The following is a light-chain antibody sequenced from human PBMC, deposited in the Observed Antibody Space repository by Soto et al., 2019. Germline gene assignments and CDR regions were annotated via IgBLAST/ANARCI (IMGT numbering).Light chain of an antibody. V-gene: IGKV3-20*01. Sequence: EIVLTQSPGTLSLSPGEGATLSCRASQSVSSSYLAWYQQKPGQAPRLLIYLASSRAPGIPDRFSGSGSGTDFTLTISRLEPEDFAVYYCQQYGSSGTFGQGTKVDIK. CDR3: QQYGSSGT. J-gene: IGKJ1*01. CDR1: QSVSSSY. CDR2: LAS.